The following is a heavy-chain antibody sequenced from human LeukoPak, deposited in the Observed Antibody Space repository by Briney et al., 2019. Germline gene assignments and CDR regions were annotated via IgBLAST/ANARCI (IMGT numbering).Heavy chain of an antibody. CDR1: GDSVSSNIAA. Sequence: SQTLSLTCVISGDSVSSNIAAWTWIRQSPSRGLEWLGRTYYRSKWYDEYADSVKGRVTISPDTSKNQFSLHVYSVTPEDTAIYCCARDLGTSGWYTFDLWGQGTLVTVSS. V-gene: IGHV6-1*01. CDR3: ARDLGTSGWYTFDL. D-gene: IGHD6-19*01. CDR2: TYYRSKWYD. J-gene: IGHJ5*01.